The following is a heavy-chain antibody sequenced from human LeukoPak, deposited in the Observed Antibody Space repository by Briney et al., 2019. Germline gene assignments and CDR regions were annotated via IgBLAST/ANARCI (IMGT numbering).Heavy chain of an antibody. J-gene: IGHJ5*02. D-gene: IGHD5-18*01. CDR3: ARVDTAESAFDP. Sequence: PSETLSLICAAYGGSVSADYWNWVRQPPGKGLEWIGQINSSGTTNYTPSLKSRVTISVDTSKNQLSLKLSSVTAADTAVYYCARVDTAESAFDPWGQGTLVTVSS. CDR1: GGSVSADY. V-gene: IGHV4-34*01. CDR2: INSSGTT.